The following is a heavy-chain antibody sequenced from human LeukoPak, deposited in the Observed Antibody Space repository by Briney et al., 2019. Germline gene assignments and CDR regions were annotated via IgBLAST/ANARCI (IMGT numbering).Heavy chain of an antibody. CDR1: GLTWIRKAPG. D-gene: IGHD1-26*01. CDR3: AHRRGTYCFQY. V-gene: IGHV2-5*02. CDR2: IYWEDDK. Sequence: PGPTLVLTSPTPALTFSIYGLTWIRKAPGKGLNWKAQRKSLGSHKLIYWEDDKRYSPSLKSRPTITKDTPKNQVVLTVTDVDPVDTATYYCAHRRGTYCFQYWGRGSLVAVAS. J-gene: IGHJ4*02.